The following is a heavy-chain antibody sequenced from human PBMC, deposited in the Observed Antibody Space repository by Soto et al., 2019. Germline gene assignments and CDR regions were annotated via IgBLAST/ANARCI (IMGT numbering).Heavy chain of an antibody. D-gene: IGHD6-25*01. CDR3: ARRTSSIPAASHGRRNWLDP. Sequence: SETLSLTCTLSGDSITWTSCYWGWIRQPPGKGLEWVGDVYYSGSTYYNPSLKSRLTMSIDTSKGQFSLKLSSVTAADTGVYYCARRTSSIPAASHGRRNWLDPWGPGTLVTVSS. J-gene: IGHJ5*02. V-gene: IGHV4-39*01. CDR2: VYYSGST. CDR1: GDSITWTSCY.